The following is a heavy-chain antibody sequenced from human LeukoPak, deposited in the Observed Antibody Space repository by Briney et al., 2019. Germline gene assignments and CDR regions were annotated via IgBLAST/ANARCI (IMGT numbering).Heavy chain of an antibody. D-gene: IGHD6-13*01. CDR1: GFTLSSYV. CDR2: ISGGGGSK. CDR3: AKGGATAGLLDY. Sequence: GGSLRLFCAASGFTLSSYVMSWVRQATGKGLEWFSDISGGGGSKYYADSVKGRFTISRDNSKSTLYLQMSSLRPEDTAIYYCAKGGATAGLLDYWGQGTLVTVSS. J-gene: IGHJ4*02. V-gene: IGHV3-23*01.